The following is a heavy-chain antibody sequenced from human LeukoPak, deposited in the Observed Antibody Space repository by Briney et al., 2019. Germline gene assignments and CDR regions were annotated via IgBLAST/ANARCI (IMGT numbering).Heavy chain of an antibody. CDR1: GYTFTSYG. CDR2: ISAYNGNT. CDR3: ARTYSSSWYGDWYFDY. D-gene: IGHD6-13*01. J-gene: IGHJ4*02. Sequence: ASVKVSCKASGYTFTSYGISWVRQAPGQGLEWMGWISAYNGNTNYAQKLHGRVTMTTDTSTSTAYMELRSLRSDDTAVYYCARTYSSSWYGDWYFDYWGQGTLVTVSS. V-gene: IGHV1-18*01.